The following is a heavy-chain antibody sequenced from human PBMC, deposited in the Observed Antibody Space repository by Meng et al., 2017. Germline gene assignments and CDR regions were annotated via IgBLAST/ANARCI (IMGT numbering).Heavy chain of an antibody. J-gene: IGHJ4*02. CDR3: ARGGSSGYYQSPRY. CDR2: FYNGGST. CDR1: GFTVSSNY. D-gene: IGHD3-22*01. Sequence: GESLKTSRAASGFTVSSNYLRWVRQAPGKGLEWVSVFYNGGSTYYADSVKGRFTISRDNSKNTQYLQMNSLRAEDTAVYYCARGGSSGYYQSPRYWGQGTLVTVSS. V-gene: IGHV3-53*01.